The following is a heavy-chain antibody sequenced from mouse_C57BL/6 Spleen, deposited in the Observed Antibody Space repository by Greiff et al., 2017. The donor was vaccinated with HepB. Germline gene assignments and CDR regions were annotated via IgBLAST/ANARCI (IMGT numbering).Heavy chain of an antibody. J-gene: IGHJ2*01. V-gene: IGHV10-1*01. CDR2: IRSKSNNYAT. D-gene: IGHD2-4*01. CDR3: VRHDYDDYFDY. Sequence: EVHLVESGGGLVQPKGSLKLSCAASGFSFNTYAMNWVRQAPGKGLEWVARIRSKSNNYATYYADSVKDRFTISRDDSESMLYLQMNNLKTEDTAMYYCVRHDYDDYFDYWGQGTTLTVSS. CDR1: GFSFNTYA.